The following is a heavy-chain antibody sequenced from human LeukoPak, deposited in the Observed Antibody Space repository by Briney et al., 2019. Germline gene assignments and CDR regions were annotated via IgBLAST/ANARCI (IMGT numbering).Heavy chain of an antibody. CDR3: ASATDYYDSWGFDY. J-gene: IGHJ4*02. V-gene: IGHV4-30-2*01. Sequence: PSGTLSLTCAVSGGSISSGGYSWSWIRQPPGKGLEWIGYIYHSGSTYYNPSLKSRVTISVDRSKNQFSLKLSSVTAADTAVYYCASATDYYDSWGFDYWGQGTLVTVSS. CDR2: IYHSGST. D-gene: IGHD3-22*01. CDR1: GGSISSGGYS.